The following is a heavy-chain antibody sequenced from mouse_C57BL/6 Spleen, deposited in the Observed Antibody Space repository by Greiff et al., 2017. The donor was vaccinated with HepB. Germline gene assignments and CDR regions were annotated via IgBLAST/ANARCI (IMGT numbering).Heavy chain of an antibody. Sequence: EVQRVESGGGLVKPGGSLKLSCAASGFTFSSYTMSWVRQTPEKRLEWVATISGGGGNTYYPDSVKGRFTISRDNAKNTLYLQMSSLRSEDTALYYCARRSTTGYFDYWGQGTTLTVSS. D-gene: IGHD1-1*01. CDR1: GFTFSSYT. J-gene: IGHJ2*01. V-gene: IGHV5-9*01. CDR3: ARRSTTGYFDY. CDR2: ISGGGGNT.